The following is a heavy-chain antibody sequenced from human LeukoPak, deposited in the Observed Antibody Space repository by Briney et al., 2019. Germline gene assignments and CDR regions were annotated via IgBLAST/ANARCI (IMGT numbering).Heavy chain of an antibody. CDR3: ARVRVGLLPYYFDY. CDR1: GFTFSSYS. CDR2: ISSSSSTI. D-gene: IGHD2-15*01. V-gene: IGHV3-48*01. Sequence: GGSLRLSCAASGFTFSSYSMNWVRQAPGKGLEWVSYISSSSSTIYYADSVKGRFTISRDNAKNSLYPQMNSLRAEDTAVYYCARVRVGLLPYYFDYWGQGTLVTVSS. J-gene: IGHJ4*02.